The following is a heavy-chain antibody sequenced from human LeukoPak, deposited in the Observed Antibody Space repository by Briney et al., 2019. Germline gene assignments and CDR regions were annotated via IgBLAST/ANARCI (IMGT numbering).Heavy chain of an antibody. J-gene: IGHJ4*02. V-gene: IGHV4-39*01. CDR3: ARLFGGNFDH. D-gene: IGHD3-10*01. Sequence: SETLSLTCTVSGGSISSSSYYWGWIRQPPGKGLEWIGSIYYSGSTYYNPSLKSRVTISVDTSKNQFSLKLSSVTAADTAVYYCARLFGGNFDHWGEGTVVTVSS. CDR2: IYYSGST. CDR1: GGSISSSSYY.